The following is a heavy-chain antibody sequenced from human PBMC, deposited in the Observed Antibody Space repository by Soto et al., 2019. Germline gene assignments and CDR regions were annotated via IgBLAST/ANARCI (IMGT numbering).Heavy chain of an antibody. CDR2: IHDSGNT. D-gene: IGHD6-19*01. V-gene: IGHV4-31*03. Sequence: QVELQESGPGLVKPSQTLSLSCTVSGGSVSSGGFYWSWIRQHPGKGLEWIGYIHDSGNTDYNSSLKCRVIISLDTSWNQFSLMLSSVTAADTAVYYCARGRGSAWYWDYWGQGTLVTVSS. CDR1: GGSVSSGGFY. CDR3: ARGRGSAWYWDY. J-gene: IGHJ4*02.